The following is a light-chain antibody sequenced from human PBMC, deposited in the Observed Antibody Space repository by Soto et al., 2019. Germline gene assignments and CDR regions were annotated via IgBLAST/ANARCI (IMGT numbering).Light chain of an antibody. Sequence: QSALTQPASVSASPGQSITISCAGTSSDVGGWPHVSWYQQHPGKAPKLIIYEVTNRPSGVSNRFSGSKSGNTASLTISGLQAEDEADYYCCSYTTSSTRVFGSGTKLTVL. V-gene: IGLV2-14*01. J-gene: IGLJ1*01. CDR1: SSDVGGWPH. CDR3: CSYTTSSTRV. CDR2: EVT.